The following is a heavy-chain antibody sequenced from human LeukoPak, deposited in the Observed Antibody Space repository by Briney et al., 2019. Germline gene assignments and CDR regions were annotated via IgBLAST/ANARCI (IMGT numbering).Heavy chain of an antibody. D-gene: IGHD3-22*01. CDR3: AKIGYHYDSSGYYYTPPRDYLDY. CDR2: ISGSGGST. J-gene: IGHJ4*02. V-gene: IGHV3-23*01. CDR1: GFTFSSYW. Sequence: GGSLRLSCAASGFTFSSYWMSWVRQAPGKGLEWVSAISGSGGSTYYADSVKGRFTISRDNSKNTLYLQMNSLRAEDTAVYYCAKIGYHYDSSGYYYTPPRDYLDYWGQGTLVTVSS.